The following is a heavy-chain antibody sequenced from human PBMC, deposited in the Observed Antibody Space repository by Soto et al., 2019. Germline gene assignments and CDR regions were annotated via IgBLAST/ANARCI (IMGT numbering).Heavy chain of an antibody. CDR2: IYYSGTT. CDR1: GGSISGYY. V-gene: IGHV4-59*06. Sequence: SETLSLTCTVSGGSISGYYWSWIRQHPGKGLEWIGYIYYSGTTYYNPPLKSRVTISVDTSKNQFSLKLSSVTAADTAVYYCAASCVACGGFNYYGMDVWGQGTTVTVSS. D-gene: IGHD2-21*01. J-gene: IGHJ6*02. CDR3: AASCVACGGFNYYGMDV.